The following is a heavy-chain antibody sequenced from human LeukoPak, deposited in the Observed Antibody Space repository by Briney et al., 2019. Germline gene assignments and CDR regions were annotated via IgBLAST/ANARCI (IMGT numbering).Heavy chain of an antibody. Sequence: GGSLRLSCAASGFTFSNAWMSWVRQAPGKGLEWVGRIRTKSEGTTEYAAPVKGRFTISRDDSKNTLYLQMNSLETGDTAVYYCTIDSNSGWTGYWGQGTLVTVSS. CDR3: TIDSNSGWTGY. CDR2: IRTKSEGTT. J-gene: IGHJ4*02. D-gene: IGHD6-19*01. CDR1: GFTFSNAW. V-gene: IGHV3-15*01.